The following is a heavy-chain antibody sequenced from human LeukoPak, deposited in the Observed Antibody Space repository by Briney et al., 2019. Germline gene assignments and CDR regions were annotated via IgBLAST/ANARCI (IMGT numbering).Heavy chain of an antibody. Sequence: SEPLSLTCGVYGGPFSGYYWRGIRQPPGRGLEWSGEINHSGSTNYNPSLKSRVNISVDTSKNQFSLKLSSVTAADTAVYYCASLLYCSSTSCPTSDYYYYGMDVWGQGTTVTVSS. D-gene: IGHD2-2*01. CDR3: ASLLYCSSTSCPTSDYYYYGMDV. J-gene: IGHJ6*02. CDR2: INHSGST. V-gene: IGHV4-34*01. CDR1: GGPFSGYY.